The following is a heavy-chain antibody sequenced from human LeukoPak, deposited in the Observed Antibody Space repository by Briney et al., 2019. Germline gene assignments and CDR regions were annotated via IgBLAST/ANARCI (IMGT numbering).Heavy chain of an antibody. CDR1: GFTFSSYG. CDR3: ARVAVAGTLYYYYYMDV. D-gene: IGHD6-19*01. Sequence: PGGSLRLSCAASGFTFSSYGMHWVRQAPGKGLEWVAFIRYDGSNKYYADSVKGRFTISRDNSKNTLYLQMNSLRAEDTAVYYCARVAVAGTLYYYYYMDVWGKGTTVTISS. V-gene: IGHV3-30*02. J-gene: IGHJ6*03. CDR2: IRYDGSNK.